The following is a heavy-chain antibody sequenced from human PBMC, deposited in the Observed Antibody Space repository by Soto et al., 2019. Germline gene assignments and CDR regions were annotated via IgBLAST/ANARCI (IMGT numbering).Heavy chain of an antibody. J-gene: IGHJ4*02. CDR1: GFTFSDYY. Sequence: EVHLVQSGGGLVQPGGSLRLSCAASGFTFSDYYMDWVRRAPGKGLEWVGSIRNKANNYATEYAASLKGRVTFSRDDSENSLYLQMNSLETEDTAVYWCTREKRYYNNLTSFYFDNWGQGTLVTVSS. D-gene: IGHD3-10*01. V-gene: IGHV3-72*01. CDR2: IRNKANNYAT. CDR3: TREKRYYNNLTSFYFDN.